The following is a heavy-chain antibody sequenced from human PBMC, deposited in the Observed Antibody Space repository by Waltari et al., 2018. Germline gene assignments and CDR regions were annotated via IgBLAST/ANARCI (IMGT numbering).Heavy chain of an antibody. V-gene: IGHV4-4*02. Sequence: QLQESGPGLVKPSGTLSPICAVSGDCMSSTYWWSWVRQTPGKGLEWIGQVHGSGRTNYNPSFAGRVTMSLDTAAYHFALKLTSATAADTALYFCARDRGRGLYLDTWGQGTLVTVSP. CDR1: GDCMSSTYW. CDR3: ARDRGRGLYLDT. CDR2: VHGSGRT. J-gene: IGHJ4*02. D-gene: IGHD2-15*01.